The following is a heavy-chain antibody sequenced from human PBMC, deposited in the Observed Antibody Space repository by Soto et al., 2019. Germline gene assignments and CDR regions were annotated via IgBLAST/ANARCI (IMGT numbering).Heavy chain of an antibody. CDR3: ARDRGRDGYNSLYYYGMDV. J-gene: IGHJ6*02. Sequence: GGSLRLSCAASGFTVISNYMSWVRQAPGKGLEWVSVIYSGGSTYYADSVKGRFTISRDNSKNTLYLQMNSLRAEDTAVYYCARDRGRDGYNSLYYYGMDVWGQGTTVTVSS. D-gene: IGHD5-12*01. V-gene: IGHV3-53*01. CDR1: GFTVISNY. CDR2: IYSGGST.